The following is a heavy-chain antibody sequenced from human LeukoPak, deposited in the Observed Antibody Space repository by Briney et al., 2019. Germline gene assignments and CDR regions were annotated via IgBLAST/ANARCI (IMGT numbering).Heavy chain of an antibody. CDR3: ASGAAAGTVFDY. Sequence: SETLSLTCTVSGGSISSYYWSWIRQPPGKRLEWIGYIYYSGSTNYNPSLKSRVTISVDTSKNQFSLKLSSVTAADTAVYYCASGAAAGTVFDYWGQGTLVTVSS. V-gene: IGHV4-59*01. J-gene: IGHJ4*02. D-gene: IGHD6-13*01. CDR2: IYYSGST. CDR1: GGSISSYY.